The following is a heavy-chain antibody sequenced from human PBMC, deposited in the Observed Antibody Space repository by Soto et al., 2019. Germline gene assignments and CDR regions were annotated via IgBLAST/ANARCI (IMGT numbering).Heavy chain of an antibody. CDR1: GFTFSSYA. J-gene: IGHJ4*02. D-gene: IGHD3-3*01. CDR2: ISGSGGST. Sequence: PGGSLRLSCAASGFTFSSYAMSWVRQAPGKGLEWVSAISGSGGSTYYADSVKGRFTISRDNSKNTLYLQMNSLRAEDTAVYYWARDLGSITIRKNWGQGTMGTVSS. CDR3: ARDLGSITIRKN. V-gene: IGHV3-23*01.